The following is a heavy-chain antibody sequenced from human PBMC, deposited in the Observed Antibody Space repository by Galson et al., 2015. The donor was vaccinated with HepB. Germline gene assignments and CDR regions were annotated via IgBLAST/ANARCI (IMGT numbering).Heavy chain of an antibody. D-gene: IGHD6-19*01. Sequence: SLRLSCAASGFTFSSYSMNWVRQAPGKGLEWVSSISSSSSYIYYADSVKGRFTISRDNAKNSLYLQMNSLRAEDTAVYYCAREEEGSGWYRDYYYYGMDVGGQVTTFTVSS. V-gene: IGHV3-21*01. CDR3: AREEEGSGWYRDYYYYGMDV. CDR1: GFTFSSYS. CDR2: ISSSSSYI. J-gene: IGHJ6*02.